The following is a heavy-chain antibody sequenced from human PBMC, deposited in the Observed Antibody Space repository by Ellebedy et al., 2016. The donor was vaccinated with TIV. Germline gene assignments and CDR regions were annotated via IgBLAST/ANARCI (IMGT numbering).Heavy chain of an antibody. V-gene: IGHV1-46*01. J-gene: IGHJ3*02. CDR2: INPSGGST. CDR1: GYTFTSYY. Sequence: ASVKVSCKASGYTFTSYYMHWVRQAPGQGLEWMGIINPSGGSTSYAQKFQGRVTMTRDTSTSTVYMELSSLRSEDTAVYYCARGCSSSDLPCRAFDIWGQGTMVTVSS. D-gene: IGHD6-6*01. CDR3: ARGCSSSDLPCRAFDI.